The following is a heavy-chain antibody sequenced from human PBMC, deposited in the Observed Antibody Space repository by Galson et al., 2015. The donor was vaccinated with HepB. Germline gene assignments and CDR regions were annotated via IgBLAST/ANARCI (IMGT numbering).Heavy chain of an antibody. CDR3: AKDLGITVAGDFDY. D-gene: IGHD6-19*01. J-gene: IGHJ4*02. CDR2: ISGPGGTT. Sequence: SLRLSCAASGFTFGSHAMSWVRQGPGKGLEWVSAISGPGGTTYFADSVKGRFSISRDNSKNTLFLQMNSLRVEDTAIYYCAKDLGITVAGDFDYWGQGTLVTVFS. V-gene: IGHV3-23*01. CDR1: GFTFGSHA.